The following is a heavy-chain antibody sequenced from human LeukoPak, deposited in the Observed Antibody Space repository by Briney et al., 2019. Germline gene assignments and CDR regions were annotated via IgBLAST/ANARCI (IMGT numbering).Heavy chain of an antibody. Sequence: SETLSLTCTVSSDSIYSSNYYWGWIRQPPGKGLEWIGSIYYSGSTYYNSSLKSRVTISVDTSKNQFSLKLSSLTAADTAVYYCAEETSLEGQLLKNSYYFDYWGQGTLVTVSS. V-gene: IGHV4-39*01. CDR2: IYYSGST. J-gene: IGHJ4*02. CDR1: SDSIYSSNYY. CDR3: AEETSLEGQLLKNSYYFDY. D-gene: IGHD2-2*01.